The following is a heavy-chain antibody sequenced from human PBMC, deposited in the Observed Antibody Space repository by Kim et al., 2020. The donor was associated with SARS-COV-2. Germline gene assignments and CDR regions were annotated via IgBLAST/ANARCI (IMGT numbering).Heavy chain of an antibody. J-gene: IGHJ3*02. V-gene: IGHV5-10-1*01. CDR2: IDPTDSYT. CDR3: ARRKIMITFGGVIVHDAFDI. Sequence: GESLKISCQGSGYSFTSYWISWVRQMPGKGLEWMGRIDPTDSYTNYSPSFQGHVTISADKSISTAYLQWSSLKASDTAIYYCARRKIMITFGGVIVHDAFDIWGQGTMVTVSS. D-gene: IGHD3-16*02. CDR1: GYSFTSYW.